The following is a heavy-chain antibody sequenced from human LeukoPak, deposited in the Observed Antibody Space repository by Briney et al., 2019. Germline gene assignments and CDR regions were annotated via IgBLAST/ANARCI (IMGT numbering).Heavy chain of an antibody. V-gene: IGHV4-34*01. Sequence: SETLSLTCAVYGGSFSGYYWSWIRQPPGKGLEWIGEINHSGSTNYNPSLKSRVTISVDTSKNQFSLRLSSVTAADTAVYYCARGVGLDDSSGYCVYWGQGTLVTVSS. CDR1: GGSFSGYY. J-gene: IGHJ4*02. D-gene: IGHD3-22*01. CDR3: ARGVGLDDSSGYCVY. CDR2: INHSGST.